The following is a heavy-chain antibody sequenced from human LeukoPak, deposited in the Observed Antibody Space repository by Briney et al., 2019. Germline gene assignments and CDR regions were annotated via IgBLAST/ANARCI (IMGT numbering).Heavy chain of an antibody. Sequence: GGPLRLSGEAPDFPLGDYAFHGVRKAPGKGLERVAVIAYDGTKKNYADSVKGRFTISRDNSTNTLYLQMDSLRTEDTAVYYCARGAPPDYWGQGTPVTVSS. CDR3: ARGAPPDY. J-gene: IGHJ4*02. CDR1: DFPLGDYA. CDR2: IAYDGTKK. V-gene: IGHV3-30-3*01.